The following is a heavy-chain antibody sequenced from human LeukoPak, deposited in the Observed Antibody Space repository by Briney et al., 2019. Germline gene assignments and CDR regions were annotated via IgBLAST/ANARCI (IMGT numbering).Heavy chain of an antibody. CDR3: ARATGYSYGFRTIDFDY. V-gene: IGHV4-34*01. Sequence: PSETLSLTCAVYGGSFSGYYWSWIRQPPGKGLEWIGEIYHSGSSNYNPSLKSRVTISVDTSKNQFSLKLSSVTAADTAVYYCARATGYSYGFRTIDFDYWGQGTLVTVSS. D-gene: IGHD5-18*01. CDR2: IYHSGSS. J-gene: IGHJ4*02. CDR1: GGSFSGYY.